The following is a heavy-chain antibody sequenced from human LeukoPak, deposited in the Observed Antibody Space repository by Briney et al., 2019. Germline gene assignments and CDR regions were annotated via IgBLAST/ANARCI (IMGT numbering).Heavy chain of an antibody. V-gene: IGHV3-23*01. Sequence: GGSLRLSCAASGFTFSSYAMSWVRQAPGKGLEWVSAISGSGGSTYYADSVKGRFTISRDNSKNTLYLQMNNLRAEDTAVYYCAKAEEGDLSYYFDYWGQGTLVTVSS. CDR3: AKAEEGDLSYYFDY. D-gene: IGHD3-10*01. CDR1: GFTFSSYA. CDR2: ISGSGGST. J-gene: IGHJ4*02.